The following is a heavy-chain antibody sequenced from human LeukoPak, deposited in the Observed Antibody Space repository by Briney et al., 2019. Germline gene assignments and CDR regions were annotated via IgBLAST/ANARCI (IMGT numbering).Heavy chain of an antibody. Sequence: GESLRLSCAASGFTFSSYWMHWVRQAPGKGLVWVSRISTDGSSTKYADFVEGRFTISRDNAKNTLYLQMNSLRAEDTAVYYCAKDHGIVVVTAADDAFDIWGQGTMVTVSS. CDR1: GFTFSSYW. D-gene: IGHD3-22*01. J-gene: IGHJ3*02. CDR3: AKDHGIVVVTAADDAFDI. CDR2: ISTDGSST. V-gene: IGHV3-74*01.